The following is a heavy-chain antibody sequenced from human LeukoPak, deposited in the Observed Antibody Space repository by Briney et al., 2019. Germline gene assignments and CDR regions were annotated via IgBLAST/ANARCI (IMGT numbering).Heavy chain of an antibody. CDR2: IYYSGST. CDR1: GGSISSSYYY. D-gene: IGHD6-13*01. V-gene: IGHV4-39*01. Sequence: SETLSLTCTVSGGSISSSYYYWGWIRQPPGKGLEWIGSIYYSGSTYYNPSLKSRVTISVDTSKNQFSLKLRSVTAADTAVYYCARPIEAYSSSWFFDYWGQGTLVTVSS. CDR3: ARPIEAYSSSWFFDY. J-gene: IGHJ4*02.